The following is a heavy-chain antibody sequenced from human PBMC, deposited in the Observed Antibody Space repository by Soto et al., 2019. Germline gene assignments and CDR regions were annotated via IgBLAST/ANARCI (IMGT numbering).Heavy chain of an antibody. Sequence: ASVKVSCKASGGTFSSYAISWVRQAPGQGLEWMGGIIPNSGGTNYAQKFQGRVTMTRDTSISTAYMELSRLRSDDTAVYYCATTVTREVPTGYWGQGTLVTVSS. D-gene: IGHD4-4*01. J-gene: IGHJ4*02. CDR3: ATTVTREVPTGY. V-gene: IGHV1-2*02. CDR2: IIPNSGGT. CDR1: GGTFSSYA.